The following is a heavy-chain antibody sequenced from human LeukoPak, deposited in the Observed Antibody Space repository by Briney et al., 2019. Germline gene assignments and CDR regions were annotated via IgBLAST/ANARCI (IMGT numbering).Heavy chain of an antibody. CDR1: GFTLISYW. Sequence: GGSLRLSCPASGFTLISYWMDWVRQAPGRGLVWVSRVNVDGRRTTYADSVKGRLTISRDNAKKTLYLQINSLRPEDTALYYCARGIGIGAIDTWGRGTKVTVPS. CDR3: ARGIGIGAIDT. J-gene: IGHJ3*02. D-gene: IGHD2/OR15-2a*01. V-gene: IGHV3-74*01. CDR2: VNVDGRRT.